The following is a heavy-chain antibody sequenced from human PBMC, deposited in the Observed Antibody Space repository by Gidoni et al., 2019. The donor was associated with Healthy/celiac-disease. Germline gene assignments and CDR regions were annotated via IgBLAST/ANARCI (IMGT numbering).Heavy chain of an antibody. D-gene: IGHD6-13*01. CDR2: ISYEGSNK. V-gene: IGHV3-30*18. Sequence: SRYGMHWVRQAPGKRLEWVAVISYEGSNKYYAESVKGRFTISRDNSKNTLYLKMNSLSAEDTAVYYCAKEGQQQLLFDYWGQGTLVTVSS. CDR3: AKEGQQQLLFDY. J-gene: IGHJ4*02. CDR1: SRYG.